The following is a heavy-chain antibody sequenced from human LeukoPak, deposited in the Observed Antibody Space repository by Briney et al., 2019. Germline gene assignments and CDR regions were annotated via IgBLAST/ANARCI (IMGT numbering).Heavy chain of an antibody. V-gene: IGHV1-18*01. Sequence: ASVKVSCKASGYTFTGYGISWVRQAPGQGLEWMGWISAYNGNTNYAQKLQGRVTMTTDTSTGTAYMELRSLRSDDTAVYYCASEYYDSSGYYYVFRVLDYWGQGTLVTVSS. D-gene: IGHD3-22*01. CDR1: GYTFTGYG. J-gene: IGHJ4*02. CDR3: ASEYYDSSGYYYVFRVLDY. CDR2: ISAYNGNT.